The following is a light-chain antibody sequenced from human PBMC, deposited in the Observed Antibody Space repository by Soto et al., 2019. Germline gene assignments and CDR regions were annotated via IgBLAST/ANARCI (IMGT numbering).Light chain of an antibody. Sequence: QSALTQPASVSGSPGQSITISCTESSSDVGGYNYVSWYQQHPGKAPKLMIYDVSNRPSGVSNRFSGSKSGNTASLTISGLQAEDEADYYCTSFTSSSTLVFATGTKLTVL. CDR2: DVS. J-gene: IGLJ1*01. CDR1: SSDVGGYNY. V-gene: IGLV2-14*01. CDR3: TSFTSSSTLV.